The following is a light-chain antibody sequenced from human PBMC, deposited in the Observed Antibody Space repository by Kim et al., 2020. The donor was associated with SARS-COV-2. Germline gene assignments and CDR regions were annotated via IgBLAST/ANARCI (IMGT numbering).Light chain of an antibody. CDR2: YDS. V-gene: IGLV3-21*04. J-gene: IGLJ3*02. Sequence: APGKTAWITFGGHNIGSKSVPWYQQKPGQAPVLVIYYDSDRPSGIPERFSGSNSGNTATLTISRVEAGDEADYYCQVWDSSSDHRVFGGGTQLTVL. CDR1: NIGSKS. CDR3: QVWDSSSDHRV.